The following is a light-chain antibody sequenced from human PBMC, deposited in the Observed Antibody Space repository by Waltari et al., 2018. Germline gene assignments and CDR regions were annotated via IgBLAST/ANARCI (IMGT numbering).Light chain of an antibody. CDR2: GAS. V-gene: IGKV3-15*01. CDR3: QHYDNWPPYT. J-gene: IGKJ2*01. Sequence: EVVMTQSPATLSVSPGERATLSCRASQSVSSNLAWYQQKPGQAPRRLIYGASTRATGIPTRFSGSGSGTEFTLTINSLQSEDFAVYYCQHYDNWPPYTFGPGTKLEI. CDR1: QSVSSN.